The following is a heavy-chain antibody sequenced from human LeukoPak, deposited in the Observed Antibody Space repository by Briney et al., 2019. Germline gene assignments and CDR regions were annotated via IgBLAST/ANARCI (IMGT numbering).Heavy chain of an antibody. Sequence: TSQTLSLTCTVSGASISSGGYYWSWIRQHPGKGLEWIGYVSSSGSTYYNPSLKSRVTISVDTSKNQFSLKLTSVTAADTAVYYCARLAYCGGDCYSIRNWGQGTLVTVSS. V-gene: IGHV4-31*03. D-gene: IGHD2-21*02. CDR2: VSSSGST. J-gene: IGHJ4*02. CDR3: ARLAYCGGDCYSIRN. CDR1: GASISSGGYY.